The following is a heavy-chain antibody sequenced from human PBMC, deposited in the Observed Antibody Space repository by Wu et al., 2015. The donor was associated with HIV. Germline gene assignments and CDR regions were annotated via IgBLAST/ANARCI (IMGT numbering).Heavy chain of an antibody. CDR1: GYTFTSYD. Sequence: QVQLVQSGAEVKKPGASVKVSCKASGYTFTSYDINWVRQATGQGLEWMGWMNPNSGNTGYAQKFQGRVTMTRNTSISTAYMELSSLRSEDTAVYYCARALYYDSSGYPPEAFDYWGQGTLVTVSS. CDR2: MNPNSGNT. D-gene: IGHD3-22*01. CDR3: ARALYYDSSGYPPEAFDY. J-gene: IGHJ4*02. V-gene: IGHV1-8*01.